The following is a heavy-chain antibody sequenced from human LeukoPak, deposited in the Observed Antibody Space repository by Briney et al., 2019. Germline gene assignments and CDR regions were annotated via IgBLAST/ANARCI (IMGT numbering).Heavy chain of an antibody. CDR1: GYTFTTYA. D-gene: IGHD2-15*01. J-gene: IGHJ4*02. CDR3: ARGYCSGGTCHTFDC. CDR2: INTDTGNP. V-gene: IGHV7-4-1*02. Sequence: ASVKVSCKASGYTFTTYAMNWVRQAPGQGLVWMGWINTDTGNPTYAQGFTGRFVFSLDTSVSTAYLQISSLKAEDTAVYYCARGYCSGGTCHTFDCWGQGTLVTVSS.